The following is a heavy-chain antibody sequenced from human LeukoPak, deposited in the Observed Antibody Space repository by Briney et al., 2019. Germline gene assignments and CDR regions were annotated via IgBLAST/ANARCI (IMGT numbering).Heavy chain of an antibody. CDR2: ISSSSGYI. Sequence: PGGSLRLSCAASGFTFSSYAMNWVRQAPGKGLEWVSSISSSSGYIFYADSVKGRFTISRDNSKKIVYLQMDSLRVDDTAVYYCARGGYQPYYMDVWGTGTTVTVSS. CDR3: ARGGYQPYYMDV. J-gene: IGHJ6*03. D-gene: IGHD2-2*01. CDR1: GFTFSSYA. V-gene: IGHV3-21*01.